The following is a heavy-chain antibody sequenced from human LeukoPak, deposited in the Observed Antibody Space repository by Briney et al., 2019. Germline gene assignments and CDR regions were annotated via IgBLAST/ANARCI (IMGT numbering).Heavy chain of an antibody. CDR1: GYSISSGYY. Sequence: SETLSLTCTVSGYSISSGYYWGWIRQPPGKGLEWIGSIYHSGSTYYNPSLKSRVTISVDTSKNQFSLKLSSVTAADTAVYYCARHYRREVLIGSAFDIWGLGTMVTDSS. CDR3: ARHYRREVLIGSAFDI. V-gene: IGHV4-38-2*02. CDR2: IYHSGST. J-gene: IGHJ3*02. D-gene: IGHD1-26*01.